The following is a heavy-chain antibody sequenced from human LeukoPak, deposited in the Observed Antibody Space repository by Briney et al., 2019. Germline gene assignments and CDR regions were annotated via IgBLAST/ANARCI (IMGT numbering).Heavy chain of an antibody. Sequence: PWGSLRLSCAASGFTFSSYAMSWVRQAPGKGLEWVSSISSSSSYIYYAESVKGRFTISRDNAKNSLYLQMSSLRAEDTAVYYCARAPGERKFYNWFDPWGQGTLVTVSS. CDR2: ISSSSSYI. CDR1: GFTFSSYA. CDR3: ARAPGERKFYNWFDP. J-gene: IGHJ5*02. V-gene: IGHV3-21*01.